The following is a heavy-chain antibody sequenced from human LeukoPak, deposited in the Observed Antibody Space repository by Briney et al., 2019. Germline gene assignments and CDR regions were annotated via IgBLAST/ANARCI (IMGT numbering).Heavy chain of an antibody. J-gene: IGHJ5*02. V-gene: IGHV1-2*02. CDR2: INPNSGGT. Sequence: ASVTVSFKSAGYTFTVYYMHGVRQAPGQGREWMGWINPNSGGTNYAQKFQGRVTMTRDTSISTAYMELSRLRSDDTAVYYCARDGSGRGNWFDPWGQGTLVTVSS. D-gene: IGHD3-10*01. CDR1: GYTFTVYY. CDR3: ARDGSGRGNWFDP.